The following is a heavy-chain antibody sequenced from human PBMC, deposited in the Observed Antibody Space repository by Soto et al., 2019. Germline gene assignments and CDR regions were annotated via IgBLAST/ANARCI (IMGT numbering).Heavy chain of an antibody. J-gene: IGHJ6*02. Sequence: GGSLRLSCAVSGFPFSSYAISWVRQAPGKGLEWVAASTGAGGSTYKVDSEKGRFTISRDNSKKTVYLQLDGLGAEDTAIYYCAKGHSDYQGDYNYYGMDVWGQGTTVTVSS. V-gene: IGHV3-23*01. CDR3: AKGHSDYQGDYNYYGMDV. D-gene: IGHD4-4*01. CDR1: GFPFSSYA. CDR2: STGAGGST.